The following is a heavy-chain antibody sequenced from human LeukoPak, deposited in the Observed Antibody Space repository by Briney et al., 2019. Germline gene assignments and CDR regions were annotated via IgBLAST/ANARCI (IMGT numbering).Heavy chain of an antibody. D-gene: IGHD4-17*01. CDR2: ISSDSSYI. V-gene: IGHV3-21*01. CDR3: ASAPTDYVETSWYYFDY. J-gene: IGHJ4*02. Sequence: PGGSLRLSCAASGFIFGDYGMAWVRQAPGKGLEWVSSISSDSSYIYYADSLKRRLTISRDNAKNSLYLQIDSLRAEDTAVYYCASAPTDYVETSWYYFDYWGQGTLVTVSS. CDR1: GFIFGDYG.